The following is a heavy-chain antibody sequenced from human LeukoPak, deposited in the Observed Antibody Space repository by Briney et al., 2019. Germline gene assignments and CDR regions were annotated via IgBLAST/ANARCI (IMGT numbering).Heavy chain of an antibody. Sequence: PGGSLRLSCAGYGFTFSTYTLNWVRQAPGKGLEWVPTIDSGSTYIYYADSVKGRFTISRDNAKNSLYLQMNSLRAEDTAVYYCARVLRYCSGGNCYSGGLGYMDVWGKGTTVTISS. V-gene: IGHV3-21*04. CDR2: IDSGSTYI. CDR3: ARVLRYCSGGNCYSGGLGYMDV. D-gene: IGHD2-15*01. J-gene: IGHJ6*03. CDR1: GFTFSTYT.